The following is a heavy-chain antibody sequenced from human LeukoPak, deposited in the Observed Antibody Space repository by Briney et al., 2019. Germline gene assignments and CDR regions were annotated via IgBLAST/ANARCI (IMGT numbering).Heavy chain of an antibody. V-gene: IGHV4-39*01. J-gene: IGHJ4*02. D-gene: IGHD3-3*01. CDR2: IYYSGST. CDR3: ARGIFGVVINDY. CDR1: GGSISSSSYY. Sequence: SETLSLTCTVSGGSISSSSYYWGWIRQPPGKGLEWIGSIYYSGSTYYNPSLKSRVTISVDTSKNQFSLKLGSVTAADTAVYYCARGIFGVVINDYWGQGTLVTVSS.